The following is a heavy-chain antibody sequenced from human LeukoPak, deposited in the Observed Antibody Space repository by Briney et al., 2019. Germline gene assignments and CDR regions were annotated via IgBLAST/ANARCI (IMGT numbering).Heavy chain of an antibody. CDR3: ATVWVKWELRGKFDY. Sequence: SVKVSCKASGNSISNYAVSWVRQAPGQGFEWMGGIIPIFGTADYAQKFQGRVTITADQSTSTTYMALSSLRSEDTAVYYCATVWVKWELRGKFDYWGQGTLVTVSS. CDR2: IIPIFGTA. J-gene: IGHJ4*02. CDR1: GNSISNYA. V-gene: IGHV1-69*13. D-gene: IGHD1-26*01.